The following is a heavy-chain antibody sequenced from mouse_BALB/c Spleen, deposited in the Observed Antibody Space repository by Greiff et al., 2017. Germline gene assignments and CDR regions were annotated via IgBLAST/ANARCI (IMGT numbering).Heavy chain of an antibody. CDR2: IWAGGST. CDR1: GFSLTSYG. J-gene: IGHJ4*01. D-gene: IGHD2-1*01. CDR3: ATLYPFYAMDY. Sequence: VQLQESGPGLVAPSQSLSITCTVSGFSLTSYGVHWVRQPPGKGLEWLGVIWAGGSTNYNSALMSRLSISKDNSKSQVFLKMNSLQTDDTAMYYCATLYPFYAMDYWGQGTSVTVSS. V-gene: IGHV2-9*02.